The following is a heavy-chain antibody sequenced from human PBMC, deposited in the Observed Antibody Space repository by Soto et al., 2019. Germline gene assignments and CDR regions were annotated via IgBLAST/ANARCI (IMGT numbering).Heavy chain of an antibody. CDR3: GAGQYGSDY. V-gene: IGHV3-53*05. Sequence: GGSLRLSCVVSGFTVSSSNYMSWVRQAPGKGLEWVSVIYTGGTTYYADSVKGRFTISRDNSKNTLYLQMNSLRVEDTAVYYCGAGQYGSDYWGEGTLVTVSS. D-gene: IGHD6-13*01. J-gene: IGHJ4*02. CDR2: IYTGGTT. CDR1: GFTVSSSNY.